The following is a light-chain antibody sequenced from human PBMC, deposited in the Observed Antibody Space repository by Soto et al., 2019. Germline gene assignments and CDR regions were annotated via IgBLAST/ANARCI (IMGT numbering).Light chain of an antibody. CDR1: QSISNY. V-gene: IGKV1-39*01. Sequence: DIQMTQSPSSLSASVGDRVTITCRASQSISNYLNWYQQKPGKAPKLLIYAASSMQSGVPSRFSGSGSETDFTLTISSLQPDDSATNYCQQSFSRLWTFGQGTKVEV. CDR3: QQSFSRLWT. J-gene: IGKJ1*01. CDR2: AAS.